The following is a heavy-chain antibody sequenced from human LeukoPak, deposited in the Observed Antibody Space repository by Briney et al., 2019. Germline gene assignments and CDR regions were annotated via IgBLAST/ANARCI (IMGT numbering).Heavy chain of an antibody. D-gene: IGHD1-26*01. CDR2: INPNSGDT. CDR3: ARGGYSGTEKPNDY. V-gene: IGHV1-2*02. J-gene: IGHJ4*02. Sequence: ASVKVSCKASGYTFTSYDINWVRQATGQGLEWMGWINPNSGDTNYVQRFQGRVTMTRDTSISTAYMEMSSLRSDDTAVYYCARGGYSGTEKPNDYWGQGTLVTVSS. CDR1: GYTFTSYD.